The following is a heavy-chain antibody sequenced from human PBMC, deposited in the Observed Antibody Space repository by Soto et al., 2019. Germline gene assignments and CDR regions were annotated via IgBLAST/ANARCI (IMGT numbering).Heavy chain of an antibody. CDR3: ARDRRYSSPARGYYYYGMDV. Sequence: PSETLSLTCTVSGGSISSGGYYWSWIRQHPGKGLEWIGYIYYSGSTYYNTSLKSRVTISVDTSKNQFSLKQSSVTAADTAVKYCARDRRYSSPARGYYYYGMDVWGQGTTVTVSS. D-gene: IGHD6-13*01. J-gene: IGHJ6*02. CDR1: GGSISSGGYY. V-gene: IGHV4-31*03. CDR2: IYYSGST.